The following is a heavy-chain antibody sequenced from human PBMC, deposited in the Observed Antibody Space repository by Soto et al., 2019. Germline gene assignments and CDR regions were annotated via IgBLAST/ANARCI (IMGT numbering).Heavy chain of an antibody. D-gene: IGHD5-12*01. Sequence: GESLKISCKGSGYSFTSYWIGWVRQMPGKGLEWMGIIYPGDSDTRYSPSFQGQVTISADKSISTAYLQWSSLRSEDTAVYYCAAGVTYDGNFDIWGQGTMVTVSS. CDR3: AAGVTYDGNFDI. CDR1: GYSFTSYW. J-gene: IGHJ3*02. CDR2: IYPGDSDT. V-gene: IGHV5-51*01.